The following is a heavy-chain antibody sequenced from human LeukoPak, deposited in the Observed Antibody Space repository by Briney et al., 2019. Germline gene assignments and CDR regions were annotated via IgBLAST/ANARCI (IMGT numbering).Heavy chain of an antibody. CDR3: AKTSGYRRFDP. J-gene: IGHJ5*02. CDR2: ISGSGGST. V-gene: IGHV3-23*01. D-gene: IGHD5-12*01. CDR1: GGSFSDYY. Sequence: ETLSLTCAVYGGSFSDYYWSWVRQAPGKGLEWVSAISGSGGSTYFADSVKGRFTISRDNSKNTLYLQMNSLRAEDTAVYYCAKTSGYRRFDPWGQGTLVTVSS.